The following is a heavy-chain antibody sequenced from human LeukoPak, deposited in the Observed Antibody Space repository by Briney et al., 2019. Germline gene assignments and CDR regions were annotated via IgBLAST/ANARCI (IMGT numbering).Heavy chain of an antibody. CDR3: ASGIAARPIDMYWYFDL. J-gene: IGHJ2*01. Sequence: GASVKVSCKASGYTFTVYYMHWVRQAPGQGLEWMGRINPNSGGTNYAQKFQGRVTMTRDTSISTAYMELSRLRSEDTAVYYCASGIAARPIDMYWYFDLWGRGTLVTVSS. V-gene: IGHV1-2*06. CDR2: INPNSGGT. CDR1: GYTFTVYY. D-gene: IGHD6-6*01.